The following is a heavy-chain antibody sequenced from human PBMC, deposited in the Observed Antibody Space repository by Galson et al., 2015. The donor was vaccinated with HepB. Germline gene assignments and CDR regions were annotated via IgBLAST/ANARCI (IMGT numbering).Heavy chain of an antibody. CDR2: IIPIFGTA. D-gene: IGHD6-19*01. Sequence: SVKVSCKASGGTFSSYAISWVRQAPGQGLEWMGGIIPIFGTANYAQKFQGRVTITADESTSTAYMELSSLRSEDTAVYYCARLYSSGSPRDYWGQGTLVTVSS. CDR3: ARLYSSGSPRDY. J-gene: IGHJ4*02. CDR1: GGTFSSYA. V-gene: IGHV1-69*13.